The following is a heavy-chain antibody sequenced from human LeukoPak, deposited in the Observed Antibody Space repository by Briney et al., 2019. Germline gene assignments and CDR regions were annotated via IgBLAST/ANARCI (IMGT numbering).Heavy chain of an antibody. CDR2: IMGSGVGT. Sequence: GGSLRLSCAASGFTFSSFAMSWVRQAPGKGLEWVSAIMGSGVGTYYAASVKGRFTISRENYKNTLYLQMNSLRAEDTAIYYCAKDFYSMTYWGQGTLVTVSS. CDR3: AKDFYSMTY. V-gene: IGHV3-23*01. D-gene: IGHD6-13*01. J-gene: IGHJ4*02. CDR1: GFTFSSFA.